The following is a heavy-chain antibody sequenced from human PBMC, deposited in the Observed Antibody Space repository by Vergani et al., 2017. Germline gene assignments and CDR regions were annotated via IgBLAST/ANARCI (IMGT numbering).Heavy chain of an antibody. CDR1: GGSISSGSYY. J-gene: IGHJ6*02. Sequence: QVQLQESGPGLVKPSQTLSLTCPVSGGSISSGSYYWSWIRQPAGKGLEWIGRIYTSGSTNYNPSLKSRVTMSVDTSKNQFSLKLRSVTAADTAVYFCARVMYRDEASTGYRLEGMDIWGQGTTVTISS. CDR2: IYTSGST. V-gene: IGHV4-61*02. CDR3: ARVMYRDEASTGYRLEGMDI. D-gene: IGHD3-9*01.